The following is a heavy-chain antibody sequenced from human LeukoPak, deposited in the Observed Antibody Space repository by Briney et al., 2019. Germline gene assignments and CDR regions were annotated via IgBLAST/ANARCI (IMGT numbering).Heavy chain of an antibody. D-gene: IGHD1-26*01. CDR1: GFTFSNYW. V-gene: IGHV3-7*01. Sequence: GGSLRLSCAASGFTFSNYWMTWVRQAPGKGLEWVASIKLDGSEKYYVDSVKGRFTISRDNTKNSLYLQMNSLRAEDTALYYCARLSGSFLDYWGQGTLVTVSS. CDR3: ARLSGSFLDY. J-gene: IGHJ4*02. CDR2: IKLDGSEK.